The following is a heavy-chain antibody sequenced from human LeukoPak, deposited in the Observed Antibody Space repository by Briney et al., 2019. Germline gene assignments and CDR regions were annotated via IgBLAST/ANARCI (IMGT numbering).Heavy chain of an antibody. V-gene: IGHV4-39*01. J-gene: IGHJ4*02. CDR2: IYYSGST. D-gene: IGHD3-3*01. CDR1: GGSISSSSYY. CDR3: ARHVEGDTIFGVALDY. Sequence: PSETLSLTCTVSGGSISSSSYYWGWIRQPPGKGLEWIGSIYYSGSTYYNPSLKSRVTMSVDTSKNQFSLKLSSVTAADTAVYYCARHVEGDTIFGVALDYWGQGTLVTVSS.